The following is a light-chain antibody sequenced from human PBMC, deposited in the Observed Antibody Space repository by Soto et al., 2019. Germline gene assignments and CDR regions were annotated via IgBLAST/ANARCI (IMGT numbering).Light chain of an antibody. CDR1: SSDVGSYNY. V-gene: IGLV2-14*01. J-gene: IGLJ1*01. CDR2: ASS. Sequence: QSVLTQPASVSGSPGQSITISCTGTSSDVGSYNYVSWYQHHPGKAPRLMIYASSNRPSGVSHRFSGSRSGNTASLTISGLXAEDEADYYCSSYTSGSTLYVFGTGTKVTLL. CDR3: SSYTSGSTLYV.